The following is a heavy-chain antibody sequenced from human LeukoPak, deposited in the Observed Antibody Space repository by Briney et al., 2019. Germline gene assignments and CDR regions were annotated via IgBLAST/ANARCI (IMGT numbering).Heavy chain of an antibody. CDR3: ATDIIRSDGYNFDS. D-gene: IGHD5-24*01. CDR2: VSDSET. CDR1: GGSVSSGGYN. Sequence: SETLPLTCTVSGGSVSSGGYNWNWIRQPLGKGLEYIGFVSDSETHYNPSLKGRVTISLDTSKNQFSLKLTSVTAADTAIYYCATDIIRSDGYNFDSWGQGTLVTVSS. V-gene: IGHV4-61*08. J-gene: IGHJ5*01.